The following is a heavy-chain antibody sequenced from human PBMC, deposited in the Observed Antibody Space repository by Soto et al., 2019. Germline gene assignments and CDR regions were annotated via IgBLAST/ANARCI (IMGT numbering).Heavy chain of an antibody. D-gene: IGHD2-15*01. J-gene: IGHJ4*02. CDR3: AKGSLGYCTGATCYPFDS. V-gene: IGHV3-23*01. CDR2: IIYNGRDT. CDR1: GFTFSNYA. Sequence: SLRLSCAGSGFTFSNYAMNWVRQAPGRRLEWVASIIYNGRDTYHADSVKGRFTISRDNSKNTLYLQMNNLRAEDTAKYYCAKGSLGYCTGATCYPFDSWGQGTLVTVSS.